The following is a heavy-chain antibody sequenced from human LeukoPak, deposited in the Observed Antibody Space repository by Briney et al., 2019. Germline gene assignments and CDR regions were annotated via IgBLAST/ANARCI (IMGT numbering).Heavy chain of an antibody. J-gene: IGHJ5*02. CDR1: GFTFSSYA. V-gene: IGHV3-30-3*01. CDR3: ARVGGVGATPFDP. D-gene: IGHD1-26*01. CDR2: ISYDGSNK. Sequence: GRSLRLSCAASGFTFSSYAMHWVRQAPGKGLEWVAVISYDGSNKYYADSVKGRFTISRDNSKNTLYLQMNSLRAEDTAVYYCARVGGVGATPFDPWGQGTLVTVSS.